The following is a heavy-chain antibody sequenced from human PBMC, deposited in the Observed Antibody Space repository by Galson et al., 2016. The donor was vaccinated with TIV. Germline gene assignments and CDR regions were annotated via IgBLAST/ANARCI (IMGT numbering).Heavy chain of an antibody. V-gene: IGHV3-64*01. CDR2: INTNGQTT. CDR3: AREGLARKTWLDY. Sequence: SLRLSCAASDFIFNSYVMHWVRQAPGKGLEYVSGINTNGQTTYYSNSVRGRFTISRDNSKNTIYLQMGSLSAEDMGVYYCAREGLARKTWLDYWGQGALVTVSS. J-gene: IGHJ4*02. CDR1: DFIFNSYV. D-gene: IGHD3/OR15-3a*01.